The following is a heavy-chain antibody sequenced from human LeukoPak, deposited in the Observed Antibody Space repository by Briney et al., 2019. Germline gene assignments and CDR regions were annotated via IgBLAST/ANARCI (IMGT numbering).Heavy chain of an antibody. CDR1: GGSISSYY. J-gene: IGHJ4*02. CDR3: ARARRDIVVVPAAPYFDY. V-gene: IGHV4-59*08. D-gene: IGHD2-2*01. CDR2: IYYSGST. Sequence: SETLSLTCTVSGGSISSYYWSWIRQPPGKGLEWIGYIYYSGSTNYNPSLKSRVTISVDTSKNQFSLKLSSVTAADTAVYYCARARRDIVVVPAAPYFDYWGQGTLVTVSS.